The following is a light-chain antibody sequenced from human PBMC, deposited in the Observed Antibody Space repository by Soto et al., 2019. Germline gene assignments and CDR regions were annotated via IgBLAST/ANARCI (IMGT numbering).Light chain of an antibody. CDR3: TSHTNRNSWV. Sequence: QSALTQPASVSGSPGRSITISCTGTSSDVGAYNYVSWYQQHPGKAPKLMIYEVNNRPSGISNRFSGSKSGNTASLTISGLQAEDEADYYCTSHTNRNSWVFGGGTKLTVL. J-gene: IGLJ3*02. CDR2: EVN. CDR1: SSDVGAYNY. V-gene: IGLV2-14*01.